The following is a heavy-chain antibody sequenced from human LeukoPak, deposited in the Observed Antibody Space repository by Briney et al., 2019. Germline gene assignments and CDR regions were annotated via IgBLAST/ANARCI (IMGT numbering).Heavy chain of an antibody. CDR3: ATHRGYSYGPPDD. D-gene: IGHD5-18*01. CDR1: GGSILSYY. J-gene: IGHJ4*02. V-gene: IGHV4-59*08. Sequence: TSETLSLTCTVSGGSILSYYWSWIRQPPGKGLECIGYFYYSGRTSYNPSLKSRVTISVDTSKNQFSLKLTSVTAADTAVYYCATHRGYSYGPPDDWGQGTLVTVSS. CDR2: FYYSGRT.